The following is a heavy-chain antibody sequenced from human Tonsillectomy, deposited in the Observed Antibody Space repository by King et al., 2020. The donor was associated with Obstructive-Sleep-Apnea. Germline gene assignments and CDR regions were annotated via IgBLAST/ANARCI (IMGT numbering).Heavy chain of an antibody. CDR3: ASQRGYYYDSSGYLGTLDY. D-gene: IGHD3-22*01. CDR2: IYYSGST. CDR1: GGSISSSSYY. V-gene: IGHV4-39*07. Sequence: LQLQESGPGLVKPSETLSLTCTVSGGSISSSSYYWGWIRQPPGKGLEWIGSIYYSGSTYYNPSLKSRVTISVDTSKNQFSLKLSSVTAADTAVYYCASQRGYYYDSSGYLGTLDYWGQGTLVTVSS. J-gene: IGHJ4*02.